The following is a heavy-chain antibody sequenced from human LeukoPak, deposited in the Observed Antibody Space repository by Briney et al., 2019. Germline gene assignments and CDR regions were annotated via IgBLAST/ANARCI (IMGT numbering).Heavy chain of an antibody. Sequence: GASVKVSCKASGYTFTSYGISWVRQAPGQGLEWMGWISAYNGNTNYAQKLQGRVTMTTDTSTSTAYMELRSLRSDDTAVYYCARVRFPVWSGYFGGLGAFDIWGQGTMVTVSS. V-gene: IGHV1-18*01. D-gene: IGHD3-3*01. CDR1: GYTFTSYG. CDR2: ISAYNGNT. CDR3: ARVRFPVWSGYFGGLGAFDI. J-gene: IGHJ3*02.